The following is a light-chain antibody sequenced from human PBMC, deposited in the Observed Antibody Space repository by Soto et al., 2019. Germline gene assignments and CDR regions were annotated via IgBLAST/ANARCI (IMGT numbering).Light chain of an antibody. CDR2: GPS. V-gene: IGKV3-20*01. J-gene: IGKJ5*01. Sequence: EIVLTQSRCSVSFSPLDRSTLSCRASQSLSIRYLAWYQQKPGQAPRLLIYGPSSRATGIPDRFSVSGSGTDFTLSISRLEPEDFAMYYCQQYGSSPPITFGQGTRLEIK. CDR3: QQYGSSPPIT. CDR1: QSLSIRY.